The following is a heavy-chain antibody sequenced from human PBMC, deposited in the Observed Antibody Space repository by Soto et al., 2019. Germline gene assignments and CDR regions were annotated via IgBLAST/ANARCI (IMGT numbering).Heavy chain of an antibody. J-gene: IGHJ4*02. CDR2: ISGSGGST. D-gene: IGHD3-10*01. CDR1: GFTFSSYA. CDR3: AKGDGSGSFGLFYFAY. V-gene: IGHV3-23*01. Sequence: EVQLLESGGGLVQPGGSLRLSCAASGFTFSSYAMSWVRQAPGKGLEWVSAISGSGGSTYYADSVKGRFTISRDNSKNTLYLQMNRLRAEDTAVYYCAKGDGSGSFGLFYFAYWGQGTLVTVSS.